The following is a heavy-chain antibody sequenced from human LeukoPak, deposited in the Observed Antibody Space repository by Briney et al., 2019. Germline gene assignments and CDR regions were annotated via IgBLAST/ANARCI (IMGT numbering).Heavy chain of an antibody. J-gene: IGHJ6*02. Sequence: SETLSLTCTVSGGSISSYYWSWIRQPPGKGLEWIGYIYYSGSTNYNPSLKSRVTISVDTSKNQFSLKLSSVTAADTAVYYCAREMGYCSSTSCLDYYYYYGTDVWGQGTTVTVSS. V-gene: IGHV4-59*01. CDR2: IYYSGST. D-gene: IGHD2-2*01. CDR1: GGSISSYY. CDR3: AREMGYCSSTSCLDYYYYYGTDV.